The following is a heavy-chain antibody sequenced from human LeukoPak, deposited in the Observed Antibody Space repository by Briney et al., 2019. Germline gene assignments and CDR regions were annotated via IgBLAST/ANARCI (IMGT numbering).Heavy chain of an antibody. CDR1: GYIFSAYY. CDR3: ARPQDHGGNVENFDI. D-gene: IGHD4-23*01. J-gene: IGHJ3*02. V-gene: IGHV1-2*02. CDR2: INPNSGGT. Sequence: ASVKVSCKASGYIFSAYYIHWVRQAPGQGLEWMGWINPNSGGTNYALKCRGRVTMTRDTSISTASMELSRLISDDTAVYYCARPQDHGGNVENFDIWGQGTMVTVSS.